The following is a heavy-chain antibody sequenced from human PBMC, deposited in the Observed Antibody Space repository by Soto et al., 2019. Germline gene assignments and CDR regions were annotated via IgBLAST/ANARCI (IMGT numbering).Heavy chain of an antibody. J-gene: IGHJ6*02. Sequence: GASVKVSCKASGYTFTSYAMHWVRQAPGQRLEWMGWINAGNGNTKYSQKFQGRVTITRDTSASTAYMELSSLRSEDTAVYYCARVGFWSGYSYGMDVWGRGTTVTVSS. V-gene: IGHV1-3*01. D-gene: IGHD3-3*01. CDR2: INAGNGNT. CDR1: GYTFTSYA. CDR3: ARVGFWSGYSYGMDV.